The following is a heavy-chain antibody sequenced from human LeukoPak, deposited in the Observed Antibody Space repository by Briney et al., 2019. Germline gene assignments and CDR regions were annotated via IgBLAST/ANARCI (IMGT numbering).Heavy chain of an antibody. J-gene: IGHJ4*02. CDR1: GFTFSSNY. Sequence: PGGSLRLSCAASGFTFSSNYMSWVRQAPGKGLEWVSVIYSGGSTYYSDSVKGRFTISRDNSKNTLYLQMHSLRAEDTAVYYCARRGSSGIDYWGQGSLVTVSS. CDR3: ARRGSSGIDY. CDR2: IYSGGST. D-gene: IGHD3-16*01. V-gene: IGHV3-53*01.